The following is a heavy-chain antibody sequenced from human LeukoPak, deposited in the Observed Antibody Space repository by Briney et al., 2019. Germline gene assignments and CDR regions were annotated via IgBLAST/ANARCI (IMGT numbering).Heavy chain of an antibody. V-gene: IGHV3-23*01. D-gene: IGHD2-15*01. J-gene: IGHJ6*03. Sequence: GGSLRLSCAASGFTFSTYGMSRVRQAPGKGLEWVSAISGSGGSTYYADSVKGRFTISRDNSKNTLYLQMNSLRAEDTAVYYCAKAPGYCSGGSCYSYYYYMDVWGKGTTVTISS. CDR3: AKAPGYCSGGSCYSYYYYMDV. CDR1: GFTFSTYG. CDR2: ISGSGGST.